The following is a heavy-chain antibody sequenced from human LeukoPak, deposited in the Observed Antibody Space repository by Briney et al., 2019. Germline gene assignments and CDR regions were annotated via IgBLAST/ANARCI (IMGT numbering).Heavy chain of an antibody. J-gene: IGHJ4*02. CDR1: GFTFTNYS. CDR2: ISGGGGGA. V-gene: IGHV3-23*01. Sequence: PTGGSRRLSCAASGFTFTNYSMSCVRQPHGNGLEWVAVISGGGGGAYYADSLKGRFTISRDNAKNTLYLQMNSLRVEDTAVYYCAREPRLLTYSGQGTLVTVSS. CDR3: AREPRLLTY. D-gene: IGHD5-12*01.